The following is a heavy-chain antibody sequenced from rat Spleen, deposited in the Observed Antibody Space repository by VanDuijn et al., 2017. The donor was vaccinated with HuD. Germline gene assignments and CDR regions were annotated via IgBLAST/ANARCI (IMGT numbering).Heavy chain of an antibody. V-gene: IGHV5-25*01. CDR3: ARRGITRYYFDY. Sequence: EVQLVESGGGLVQPGRSLKLSCAASGFTFSTFPMAWVRQAPKKGLEWVASISSGGGGTYYRDSVKGRFTLSRVNAQSTLYRQMDSLRSEDTATYYCARRGITRYYFDYWGQGVMVTVSS. CDR1: GFTFSTFP. D-gene: IGHD1-4*01. J-gene: IGHJ2*01. CDR2: ISSGGGGT.